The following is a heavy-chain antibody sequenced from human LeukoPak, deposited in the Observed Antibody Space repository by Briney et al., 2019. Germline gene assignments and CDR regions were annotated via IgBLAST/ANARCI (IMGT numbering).Heavy chain of an antibody. CDR1: GYTFTGYY. V-gene: IGHV1-2*02. J-gene: IGHJ6*03. D-gene: IGHD5-24*01. Sequence: ASGKVSCKASGYTFTGYYMHWVRQAPGQGREWMGWINPNSGGTNYAQKFQVRVTMTRDTSISTAYMELSRLRSDDTAVYYCGLGMATITFRYYYYYMDVWGKGTTVTVAS. CDR3: GLGMATITFRYYYYYMDV. CDR2: INPNSGGT.